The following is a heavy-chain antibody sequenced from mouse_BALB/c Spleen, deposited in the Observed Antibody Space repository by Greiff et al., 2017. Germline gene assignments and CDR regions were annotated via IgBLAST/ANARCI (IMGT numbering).Heavy chain of an antibody. CDR2: ISSGGSYT. CDR1: GFTFSSYG. V-gene: IGHV5-6*01. CDR3: ARHVETGGYAMDY. Sequence: EVQLVESGGDLVKPGGSLKLSCAASGFTFSSYGMSWVRQTPDKRLEWVATISSGGSYTYYPDSVKGRFTISRDNAKNTLYLQMSSLKSEDTAMYYCARHVETGGYAMDYWGQGTSVTVSS. J-gene: IGHJ4*01.